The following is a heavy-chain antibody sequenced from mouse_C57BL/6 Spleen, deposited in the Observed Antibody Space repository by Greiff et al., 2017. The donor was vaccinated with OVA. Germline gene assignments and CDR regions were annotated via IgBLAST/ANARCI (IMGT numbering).Heavy chain of an antibody. V-gene: IGHV1-63*01. CDR1: GYTFTNYW. CDR3: ARFYYGSGGYFDY. Sequence: QVQLQQSGAELVRPGTSVKMSCKASGYTFTNYWIGWAKQRPGHGLEWIGDIYPGGGYTNYNEKFKGKATLTADKSSSTAYMQFSSLTSEDSAIYYCARFYYGSGGYFDYWGQGTTLTVSS. D-gene: IGHD1-1*01. CDR2: IYPGGGYT. J-gene: IGHJ2*01.